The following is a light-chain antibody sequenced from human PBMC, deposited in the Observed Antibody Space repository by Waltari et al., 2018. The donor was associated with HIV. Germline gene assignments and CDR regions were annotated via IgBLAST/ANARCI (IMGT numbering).Light chain of an antibody. CDR1: SSNIGNNY. CDR3: ATWDDTLSGYV. Sequence: QSVLTQPPSASGTPGQRVTISCSASSSNIGNNYVFWYQQRPGTAPKLLFYRNDQRPAGVPDRFSGSKSGTSASLAISGLRSEDEADYYCATWDDTLSGYVFGTGTKVTVL. J-gene: IGLJ1*01. V-gene: IGLV1-47*01. CDR2: RND.